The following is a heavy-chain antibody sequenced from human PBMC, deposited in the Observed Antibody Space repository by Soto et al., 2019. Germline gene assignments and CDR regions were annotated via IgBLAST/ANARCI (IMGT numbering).Heavy chain of an antibody. Sequence: SSETLSLTCAVYGGSFIGYYWSWVRQPPGKGLEWIGEINHSGSTNYNPSLKSRVTISVDTSKNQFSLKLSSVTAADTAVYYCARGLGVRGVIDYGMDVWGQGTTVTVSS. CDR1: GGSFIGYY. V-gene: IGHV4-34*01. D-gene: IGHD3-10*01. CDR3: ARGLGVRGVIDYGMDV. CDR2: INHSGST. J-gene: IGHJ6*02.